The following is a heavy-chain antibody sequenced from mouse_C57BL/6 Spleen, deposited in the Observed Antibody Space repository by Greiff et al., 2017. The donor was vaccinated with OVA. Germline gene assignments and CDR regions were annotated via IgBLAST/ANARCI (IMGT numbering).Heavy chain of an antibody. CDR3: ARDHYSNFFDY. CDR1: GFTFSDYY. J-gene: IGHJ2*01. V-gene: IGHV5-16*01. CDR2: INYDGSST. Sequence: EVKLMESEGGLVQPGSSMKLSCTASGFTFSDYYMAWVRQVPEKGLEWVANINYDGSSTYYLDSLKSRFIISRDNAKNILYLQMSSLKSEDTATYYCARDHYSNFFDYWGQGTTLTVSS. D-gene: IGHD2-5*01.